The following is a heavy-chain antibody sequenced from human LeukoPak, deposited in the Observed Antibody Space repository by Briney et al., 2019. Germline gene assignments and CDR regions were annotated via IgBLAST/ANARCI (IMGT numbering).Heavy chain of an antibody. CDR3: ARGVVAINHYFDY. Sequence: PSETLSLTCAVYGGSFSGYYWSWIRQPPGKGLEWIGEINHSGSTNYNPSLKSRVTISVDTSKNQFSLKLSSVTAAGTAVYYCARGVVAINHYFDYWGQGTLVTVSS. D-gene: IGHD2-15*01. V-gene: IGHV4-34*01. CDR2: INHSGST. CDR1: GGSFSGYY. J-gene: IGHJ4*02.